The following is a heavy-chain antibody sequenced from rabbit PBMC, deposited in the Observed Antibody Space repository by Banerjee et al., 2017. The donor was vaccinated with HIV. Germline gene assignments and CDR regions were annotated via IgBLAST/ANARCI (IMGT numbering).Heavy chain of an antibody. CDR3: ARGGGSLDL. J-gene: IGHJ6*01. V-gene: IGHV1S45*01. Sequence: QEQLEESGGDLVKSGASLTLTCTASGIDFTSYYFMCWVRQAPGKGLEWIACFYAGSYTYTYYASWAKGRFTVSKTSSTTVTLQMTSLTAADTATYLCARGGGSLDLWGPGTLVTVS. CDR2: FYAGSYTYT. D-gene: IGHD3-1*01. CDR1: GIDFTSYYF.